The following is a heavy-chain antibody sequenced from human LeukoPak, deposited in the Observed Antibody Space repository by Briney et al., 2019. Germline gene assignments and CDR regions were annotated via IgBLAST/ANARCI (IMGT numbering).Heavy chain of an antibody. J-gene: IGHJ4*02. D-gene: IGHD2-15*01. CDR1: GFTFSGSG. Sequence: GGSLGLSCAASGFTFSGSGMSWVRQAPGKGLEWISSSGDSDGSTYYADSLKGRFTISRDNSKNTLYLQMNNLRAEDTAVYYCAKGGCRGTCNPLAYWGQGALVTVSP. V-gene: IGHV3-23*01. CDR3: AKGGCRGTCNPLAY. CDR2: SGDSDGST.